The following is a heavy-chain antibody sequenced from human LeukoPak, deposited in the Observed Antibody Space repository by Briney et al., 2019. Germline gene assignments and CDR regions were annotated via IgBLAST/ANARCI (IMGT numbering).Heavy chain of an antibody. CDR3: ARDRETTYASDI. Sequence: AASVMVSCKASGYTFTDYYMHWVRQAPGQGLEWMGRLNPNSGDTDYAQNFRGRVTMTRDTSITTAYMELRRLKSDDTAVYYCARDRETTYASDIWGQGTMVTVSS. CDR1: GYTFTDYY. J-gene: IGHJ3*02. D-gene: IGHD4-11*01. CDR2: LNPNSGDT. V-gene: IGHV1-2*06.